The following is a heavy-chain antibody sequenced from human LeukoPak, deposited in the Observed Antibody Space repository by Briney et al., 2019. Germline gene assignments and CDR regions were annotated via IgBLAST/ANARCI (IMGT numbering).Heavy chain of an antibody. J-gene: IGHJ5*02. V-gene: IGHV4-30-4*01. D-gene: IGHD3-22*01. Sequence: SETLSLTCTVSGGSISSGDYYWSWLRQPPGTVLESIGYIYYSGSTYYNPSLKSRVTISVDASKNQFSLKLSSVTAADTAVYYCARDDSSGYYFMSSWGQGALVTVSS. CDR3: ARDDSSGYYFMSS. CDR1: GGSISSGDYY. CDR2: IYYSGST.